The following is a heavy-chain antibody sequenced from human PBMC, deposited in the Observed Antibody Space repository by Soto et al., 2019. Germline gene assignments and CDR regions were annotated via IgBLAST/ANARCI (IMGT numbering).Heavy chain of an antibody. J-gene: IGHJ5*02. CDR3: ARTTTAYNWFEL. Sequence: QVQLVQSGAEVKKPGSSVKVSCKASGGTFTNYAINWVRQAPGQGLEWMGGIIPISGAVNYAQKFQGRVTITADESTSTGYMALSSLRSENTAVYYCARTTTAYNWFELWGQGTLVIVSS. D-gene: IGHD4-17*01. CDR2: IIPISGAV. V-gene: IGHV1-69*01. CDR1: GGTFTNYA.